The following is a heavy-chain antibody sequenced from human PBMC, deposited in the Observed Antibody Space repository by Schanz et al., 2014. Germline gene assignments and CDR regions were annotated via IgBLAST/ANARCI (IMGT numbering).Heavy chain of an antibody. CDR3: ARGTPFLCDY. CDR1: GFTVSSNY. Sequence: VQLVESGGGVVQPGTSLRLSCAASGFTVSSNYMSWVRQAPGKGLEWVSVIYGGGITYYADSVKGRFTISRDSSRNTLYLQMNSLRAEDTAVYYCARGTPFLCDYWGQGTLVTVSS. J-gene: IGHJ4*02. V-gene: IGHV3-66*01. CDR2: IYGGGIT. D-gene: IGHD3-16*01.